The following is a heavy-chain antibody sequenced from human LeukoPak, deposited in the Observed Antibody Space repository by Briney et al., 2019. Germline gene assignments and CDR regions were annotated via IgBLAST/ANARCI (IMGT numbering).Heavy chain of an antibody. Sequence: ASVKVSCKVSGYILTKLSMHWVRQAPGKGLEWMGGLAPRDGETIYAQRFQGRIIMSEDTSTHTAYMELSSLTSEDTAMYYCTTQRQPGIEVISFNDAFDIWGQGTMVTVSS. D-gene: IGHD3-10*01. CDR1: GYILTKLS. CDR2: LAPRDGET. V-gene: IGHV1-24*01. J-gene: IGHJ3*02. CDR3: TTQRQPGIEVISFNDAFDI.